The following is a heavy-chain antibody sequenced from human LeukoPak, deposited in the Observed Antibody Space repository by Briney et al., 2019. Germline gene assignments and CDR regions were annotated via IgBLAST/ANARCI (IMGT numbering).Heavy chain of an antibody. D-gene: IGHD2-2*01. J-gene: IGHJ6*03. Sequence: SETLSLTCSVSGGSINSSSHYWGWIRQPPGKGLEWTGSIYYSGGTYYNPSPKSRVTISVDTSKNQFSLKLSSVTAADTAVYYCARVKYCSSTSCYPYGLFGLYYYMDVWGKGTTVTVSS. V-gene: IGHV4-39*07. CDR1: GGSINSSSHY. CDR3: ARVKYCSSTSCYPYGLFGLYYYMDV. CDR2: IYYSGGT.